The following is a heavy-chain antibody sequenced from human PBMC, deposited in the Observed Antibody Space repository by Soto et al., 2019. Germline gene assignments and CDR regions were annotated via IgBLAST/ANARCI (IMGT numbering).Heavy chain of an antibody. CDR1: GGSISRGGYY. Sequence: QVQLQESGPGLVKPSQTLSLTCTVSGGSISRGGYYWNWIRQHPGKGLEWIGYIFYSGTPYYNPSLKSRVTISVDTSKNQFSLKLSSVTAADTAVYYCARSVDPWGQGTLVTVSS. V-gene: IGHV4-31*03. CDR2: IFYSGTP. CDR3: ARSVDP. J-gene: IGHJ5*02.